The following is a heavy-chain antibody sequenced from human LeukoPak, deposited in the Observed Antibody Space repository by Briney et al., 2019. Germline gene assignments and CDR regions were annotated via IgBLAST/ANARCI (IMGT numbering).Heavy chain of an antibody. D-gene: IGHD2-2*01. CDR3: AKDLPAAYFDY. Sequence: GGSLRLSCVASRFTFSSYAMGWVRQAPGKGLEWVSAISGSGGSTYYADSVKGRFTISRDNSKNTLYLQMSSLRAGDTAVYYCAKDLPAAYFDYWGQGTLVTVSS. V-gene: IGHV3-23*01. CDR1: RFTFSSYA. J-gene: IGHJ4*02. CDR2: ISGSGGST.